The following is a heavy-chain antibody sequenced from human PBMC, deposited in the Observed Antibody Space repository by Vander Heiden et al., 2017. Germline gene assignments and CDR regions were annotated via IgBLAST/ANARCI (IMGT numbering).Heavy chain of an antibody. Sequence: EVQLLESGGGLVQPGGSLRLSCAASGFTFSSSAMIWVRQAQGKGLEWVSAISGSGGSTYYADYVKGRFTISRDNSKNTLYLQMNSLRAEDTAVYYCARHYYGSGNFDYWGQGTLVTVSS. D-gene: IGHD3-10*01. J-gene: IGHJ4*02. V-gene: IGHV3-23*01. CDR2: ISGSGGST. CDR1: GFTFSSSA. CDR3: ARHYYGSGNFDY.